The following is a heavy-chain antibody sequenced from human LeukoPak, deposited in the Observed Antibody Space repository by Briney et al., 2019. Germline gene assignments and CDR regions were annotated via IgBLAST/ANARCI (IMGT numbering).Heavy chain of an antibody. CDR2: ISAYNGNT. J-gene: IGHJ4*02. V-gene: IGHV1-18*01. CDR3: ARDYCSSTSCLFDY. D-gene: IGHD2-2*01. CDR1: GYTFTSYG. Sequence: ASVKVSCKASGYTFTSYGISWVRQAPGQGLEWMGWISAYNGNTNYAQKFQGRVAMTRDTSISTAFMELTRLRSDDTAVYYCARDYCSSTSCLFDYWGQGTLVTVSS.